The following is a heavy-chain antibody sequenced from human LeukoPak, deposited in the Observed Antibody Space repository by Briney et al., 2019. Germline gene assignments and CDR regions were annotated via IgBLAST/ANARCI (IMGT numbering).Heavy chain of an antibody. J-gene: IGHJ4*02. CDR3: TRDWRSALDY. D-gene: IGHD6-6*01. V-gene: IGHV3-74*01. CDR2: INRDGGTT. Sequence: GGSLRLSCAASGFIFSNYWMRWVRQAPGKGLVWVSGINRDGGTTSYADSVKGRFTVSRDNAKNTLFVEMSSLRAEDTAVYYCTRDWRSALDYWGQGSLVTVSS. CDR1: GFIFSNYW.